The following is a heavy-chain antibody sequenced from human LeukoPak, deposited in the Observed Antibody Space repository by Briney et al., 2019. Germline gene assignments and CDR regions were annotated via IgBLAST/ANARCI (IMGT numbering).Heavy chain of an antibody. V-gene: IGHV4-59*08. CDR1: GGSISSHY. D-gene: IGHD5-18*01. J-gene: IGHJ4*02. CDR3: ARRKGDTAMVMFDY. CDR2: IYYSGST. Sequence: SETLSLTCSVSGGSISSHYRSWIRQPPGKGLEWIGYIYYSGSTNYNPSLKSRVTISVDTSKNQFSLKLSSVTAADTAVYYCARRKGDTAMVMFDYWGQGTLVTVSS.